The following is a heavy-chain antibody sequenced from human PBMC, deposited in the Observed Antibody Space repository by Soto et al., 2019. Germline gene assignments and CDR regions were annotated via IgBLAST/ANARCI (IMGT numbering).Heavy chain of an antibody. CDR1: GFTFSDSW. J-gene: IGHJ6*02. Sequence: PGGSLRLSCAASGFTFSDSWMDWARQVPGKGPEWVANINQDGSGKNYVDSVKGRFTISRDNAKNSPYLRMNSLRAEDTAVYYCASRLGVVVPAAIQDYYYYYYGMDVWGQGTTVTVSS. V-gene: IGHV3-7*01. CDR3: ASRLGVVVPAAIQDYYYYYYGMDV. CDR2: INQDGSGK. D-gene: IGHD2-2*02.